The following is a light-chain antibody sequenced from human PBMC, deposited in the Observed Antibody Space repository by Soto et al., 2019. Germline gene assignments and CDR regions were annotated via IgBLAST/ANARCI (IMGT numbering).Light chain of an antibody. Sequence: QSALTQPPSASGSPGQSVTISCTGTISDVGGYNYVSWYQQLPGKAPKLMIYEVSKRPSGVPDRFSGSKSGNTASLTVSGLQAEDEADYYCSSYAGSNNLGVFGGGTKLTVL. CDR1: ISDVGGYNY. CDR3: SSYAGSNNLGV. CDR2: EVS. J-gene: IGLJ3*02. V-gene: IGLV2-8*01.